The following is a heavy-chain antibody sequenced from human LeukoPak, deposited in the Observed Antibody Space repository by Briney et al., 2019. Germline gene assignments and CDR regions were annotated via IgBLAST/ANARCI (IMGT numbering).Heavy chain of an antibody. D-gene: IGHD1-20*01. J-gene: IGHJ6*03. CDR3: AKVGKAARITGTTSRYYYYYMDV. CDR1: GYTFTGYY. V-gene: IGHV1-2*02. Sequence: GASVKVSCKASGYTFTGYYMHWVRQAPGQGLEWMGWINPNSGGTNYAQKFQGRVTMTRDTSISTAYMELSRLRSDDTAVYYCAKVGKAARITGTTSRYYYYYMDVWGKGTTVTISS. CDR2: INPNSGGT.